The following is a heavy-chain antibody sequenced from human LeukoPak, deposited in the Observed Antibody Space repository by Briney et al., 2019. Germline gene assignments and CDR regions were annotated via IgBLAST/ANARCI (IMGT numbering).Heavy chain of an antibody. CDR2: INPNSGGT. Sequence: GASVKVSCKASGYTFTGYYMHWVRQAPGQGLEWMGWINPNSGGTNYAQKFQGRVTMTRDTSISTAYMELSSLRSEDTAVYYCAREEWLPHDAFDIWGQGTMVTVSS. V-gene: IGHV1-2*02. CDR1: GYTFTGYY. CDR3: AREEWLPHDAFDI. J-gene: IGHJ3*02. D-gene: IGHD6-19*01.